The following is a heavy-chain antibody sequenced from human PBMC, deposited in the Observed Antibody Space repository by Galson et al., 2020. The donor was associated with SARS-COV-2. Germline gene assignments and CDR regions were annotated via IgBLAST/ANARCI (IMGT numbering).Heavy chain of an antibody. D-gene: IGHD4-17*01. CDR3: AREEGRTVTDYYYGMDV. J-gene: IGHJ6*02. CDR2: IYYSGST. CDR1: GGSISSGGYY. V-gene: IGHV4-31*03. Sequence: SETLSLTCTVSGGSISSGGYYWSWIRQHPGKGLEWIGYIYYSGSTYYNPSLKSRVTISVDTSKNQFSLKLSSVTAADTAVYYCAREEGRTVTDYYYGMDVWGQGTTVTVSS.